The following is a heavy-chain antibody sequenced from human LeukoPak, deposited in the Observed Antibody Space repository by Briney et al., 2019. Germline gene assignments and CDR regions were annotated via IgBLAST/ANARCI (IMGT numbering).Heavy chain of an antibody. CDR2: ISAYNGNT. D-gene: IGHD2-15*01. J-gene: IGHJ4*02. CDR3: ARVRYCSGGSCYSFDY. V-gene: IGHV1-18*01. CDR1: GYTFTSYG. Sequence: ASVKVSCKASGYTFTSYGISWVRQAPGQGLEWMGWISAYNGNTNYAQKLQGRVTMTTDTSTSTAYMELRSLRSDDTAVYYCARVRYCSGGSCYSFDYWGQGTLVTVSS.